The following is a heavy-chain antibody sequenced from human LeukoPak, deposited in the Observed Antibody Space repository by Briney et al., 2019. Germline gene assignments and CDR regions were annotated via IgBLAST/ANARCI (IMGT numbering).Heavy chain of an antibody. CDR2: ISSSGTTI. Sequence: PGGSLRLSCAASGFTFSSYEMNWVRQAPGKGLEWVSYISSSGTTIYYADSVKGRFTISRGNAKNSLYLQMNSLRAEDTAVYYCAREVGPLDYWGQGTLVTVSS. V-gene: IGHV3-48*03. D-gene: IGHD2-15*01. CDR1: GFTFSSYE. J-gene: IGHJ4*02. CDR3: AREVGPLDY.